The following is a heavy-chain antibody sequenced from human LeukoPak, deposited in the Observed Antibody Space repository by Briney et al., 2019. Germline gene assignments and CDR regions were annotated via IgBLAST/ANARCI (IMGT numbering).Heavy chain of an antibody. CDR3: TSHYGSGGF. CDR2: IKSNADGATT. Sequence: PGGSLRLSCAASGFNFNDAWMNWVRQAPGKGLQWVGRIKSNADGATTDYIAPVKGRFFISRDDSKNMLYLQMNSLQIEDTAMYHCTSHYGSGGFWGQGTLATVSS. D-gene: IGHD3-10*01. CDR1: GFNFNDAW. J-gene: IGHJ4*02. V-gene: IGHV3-15*07.